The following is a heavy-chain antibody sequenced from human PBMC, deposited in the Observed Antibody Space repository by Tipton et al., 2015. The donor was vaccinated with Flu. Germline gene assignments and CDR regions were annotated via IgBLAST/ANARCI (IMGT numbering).Heavy chain of an antibody. Sequence: TLSLTCTVSGGSISSYYWSWIRQPPGKGLEYIGYIYYSGSPSYNPSLKSRVTISVDTSKNQFSLKLTSVTAADTAVYYCGRVPLWFGELPSYGMDVWGQGP. CDR3: GRVPLWFGELPSYGMDV. CDR2: IYYSGSP. CDR1: GGSISSYY. V-gene: IGHV4-59*01. D-gene: IGHD3-10*01. J-gene: IGHJ6*02.